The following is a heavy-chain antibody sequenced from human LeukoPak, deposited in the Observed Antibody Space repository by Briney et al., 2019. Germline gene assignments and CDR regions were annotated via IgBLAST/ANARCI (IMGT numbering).Heavy chain of an antibody. D-gene: IGHD1-26*01. Sequence: VASVKVSCKASGYTFTDSYIHWVRQAPGQGLEWLGWINPETFKVEYAERFQGRVTMTRDTSISTAYMELSSLRSEDTAVYFCARESGAAPAFDIWGQGTLVTVSS. J-gene: IGHJ3*02. CDR2: INPETFKV. V-gene: IGHV1-2*02. CDR3: ARESGAAPAFDI. CDR1: GYTFTDSY.